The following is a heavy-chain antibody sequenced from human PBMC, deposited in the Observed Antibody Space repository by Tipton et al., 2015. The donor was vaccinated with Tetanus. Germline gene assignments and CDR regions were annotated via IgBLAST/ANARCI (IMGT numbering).Heavy chain of an antibody. CDR1: GGSVRSGDYS. D-gene: IGHD2-2*01. CDR2: VSYSGRT. V-gene: IGHV4-61*08. Sequence: TLSLTCTVSGGSVRSGDYSWNWIRQPPGKGLEWLAYVSYSGRTNSNYSLKSRLTISQDTSKNQFSLRLTSVTAADTAVYYCARRSYCSSSRCFDAFDLWGQGTMVTVSS. CDR3: ARRSYCSSSRCFDAFDL. J-gene: IGHJ3*01.